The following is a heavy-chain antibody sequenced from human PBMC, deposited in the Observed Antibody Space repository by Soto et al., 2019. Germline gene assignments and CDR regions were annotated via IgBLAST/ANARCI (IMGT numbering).Heavy chain of an antibody. CDR3: ALSLYCISTSCYLDTISMAV. CDR1: GYSFTSYW. J-gene: IGHJ6*02. CDR2: IYPGDSDT. D-gene: IGHD2-2*01. V-gene: IGHV5-51*01. Sequence: VESLKISCRGSGYSFTSYWIGWVRKMPGKGLEWMGIIYPGDSDTRYSPSFQGQVTISADKSISTAYLQWSSLKASDTAMYYCALSLYCISTSCYLDTISMAVWGQGTTVTVSS.